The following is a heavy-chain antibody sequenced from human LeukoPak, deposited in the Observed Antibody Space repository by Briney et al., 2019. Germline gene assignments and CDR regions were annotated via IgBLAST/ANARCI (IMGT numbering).Heavy chain of an antibody. Sequence: SETLSLTCAVYGGSFSGYYWSWIRHPPGKGLQWIGEINHSGSTNYNPSLKSRVTISVDTSKNQFSLRLSSVTPADTAVYYCARHPRFTRYFDYWGQGTLVTVSS. V-gene: IGHV4-34*01. D-gene: IGHD3-3*01. CDR2: INHSGST. CDR1: GGSFSGYY. CDR3: ARHPRFTRYFDY. J-gene: IGHJ4*02.